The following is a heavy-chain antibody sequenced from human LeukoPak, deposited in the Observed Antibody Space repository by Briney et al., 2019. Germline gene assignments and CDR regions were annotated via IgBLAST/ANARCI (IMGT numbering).Heavy chain of an antibody. CDR2: ISSNGGST. J-gene: IGHJ4*02. V-gene: IGHV3-64*01. CDR3: ARDRGRGYSYGLISDY. D-gene: IGHD5-18*01. CDR1: GFTFSSYA. Sequence: GGSLRLSCAASGFTFSSYAMHWVRQAPGKGLEYVSAISSNGGSTYYANSVKGRFTISRDNSKNTLYLQMGSLRAEDMAVHYCARDRGRGYSYGLISDYWGQGTLVTVSS.